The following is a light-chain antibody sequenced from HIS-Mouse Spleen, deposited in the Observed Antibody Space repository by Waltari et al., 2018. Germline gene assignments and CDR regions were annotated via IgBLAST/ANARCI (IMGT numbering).Light chain of an antibody. CDR3: SSYTSSSTYV. CDR2: DVS. J-gene: IGLJ1*01. CDR1: SSDVAGYNY. V-gene: IGLV2-14*03. Sequence: QSALTQPASVSGSPGQSITISCTGTSSDVAGYNYVSWYQQHPGKAPKLMIYDVSNRPSGVSNRFSGSKSGNTASLTISGLQAEDEADYYCSSYTSSSTYVFGTGTKVTVL.